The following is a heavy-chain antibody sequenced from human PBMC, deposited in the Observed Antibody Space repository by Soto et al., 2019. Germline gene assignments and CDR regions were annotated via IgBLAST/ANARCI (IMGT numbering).Heavy chain of an antibody. Sequence: SETLSLTCAVYGGSFSGYYWSWIRQPPGKGLEWIGEINHSGSTNYNPSLKSRVTISVDTSKNQFSLKLSSVTAADTAVYYCARLFGGDILTGYYYYYYGMDVWGQGTTVTV. CDR3: ARLFGGDILTGYYYYYYGMDV. CDR1: GGSFSGYY. D-gene: IGHD3-9*01. CDR2: INHSGST. V-gene: IGHV4-34*01. J-gene: IGHJ6*02.